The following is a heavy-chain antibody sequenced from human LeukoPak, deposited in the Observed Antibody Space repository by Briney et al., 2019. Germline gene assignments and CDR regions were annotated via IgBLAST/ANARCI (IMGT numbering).Heavy chain of an antibody. CDR1: GFTFSSYA. J-gene: IGHJ4*02. Sequence: GGSLRLSCAASGFTFSSYAMHWVRQAPGKGLEWVAVISYDGSNKYYADSVKGRFTISRDNSKNTLYLQMNSLRAEDTAVYYCAKDWYGSGSHWGQGTLVTVSS. V-gene: IGHV3-30-3*01. D-gene: IGHD3-10*01. CDR2: ISYDGSNK. CDR3: AKDWYGSGSH.